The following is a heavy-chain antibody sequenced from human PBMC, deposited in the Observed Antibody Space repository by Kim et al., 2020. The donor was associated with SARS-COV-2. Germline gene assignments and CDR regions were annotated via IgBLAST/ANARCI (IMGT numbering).Heavy chain of an antibody. D-gene: IGHD1-26*01. J-gene: IGHJ4*02. Sequence: SETLSLTCTVSGGSISSSSYYWGWIRQPPGKGLEWIGSIYYSGSTYYNPSLKSRVTISVDTSKNQFSLKLSSVTAADTAVYYCARHAGGATDYWGQGTLVTVSS. CDR1: GGSISSSSYY. CDR3: ARHAGGATDY. V-gene: IGHV4-39*01. CDR2: IYYSGST.